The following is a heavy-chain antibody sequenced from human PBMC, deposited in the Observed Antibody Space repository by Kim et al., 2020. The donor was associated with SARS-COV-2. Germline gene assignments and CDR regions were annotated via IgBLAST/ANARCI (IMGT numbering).Heavy chain of an antibody. CDR3: ARSGYAGAWEL. V-gene: IGHV3-7*03. D-gene: IGHD1-26*01. Sequence: FYAASVRGRFTISRDNAKNLVFLQMSNLRVDDTALYYCARSGYAGAWELWGQGTMVTVSS. J-gene: IGHJ1*01.